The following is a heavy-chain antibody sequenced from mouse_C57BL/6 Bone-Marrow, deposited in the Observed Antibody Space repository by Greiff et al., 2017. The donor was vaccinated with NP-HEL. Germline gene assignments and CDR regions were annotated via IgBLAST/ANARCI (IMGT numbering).Heavy chain of an antibody. Sequence: EVKVEESGGGLVQPGGSMKLSCVASGFTFSNYWMNWVRQSPEKGLEWVAQIRLKSDNYATHYAESVKGRFTISRDDSKSSVYLQMNNLRAEDTGMYYCTGPHYYGMFAYWGQGTLVTVSA. CDR1: GFTFSNYW. CDR3: TGPHYYGMFAY. V-gene: IGHV6-3*01. D-gene: IGHD1-1*01. CDR2: IRLKSDNYAT. J-gene: IGHJ3*01.